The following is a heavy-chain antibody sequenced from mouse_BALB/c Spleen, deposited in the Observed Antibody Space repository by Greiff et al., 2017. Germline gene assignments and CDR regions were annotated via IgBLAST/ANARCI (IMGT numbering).Heavy chain of an antibody. J-gene: IGHJ3*01. Sequence: VQLQQSGAELVRSGASVKLSCTASGFNIKDYYMHWVKQRPAQGLEWIGWIDPENGDTEYAPKFQGKATMTADTSSNTAYLQLSSLTSEDTAVYYCARYYRCEWFAYWGQGTLVTVSA. V-gene: IGHV14-4*02. CDR1: GFNIKDYY. CDR2: IDPENGDT. D-gene: IGHD2-14*01. CDR3: ARYYRCEWFAY.